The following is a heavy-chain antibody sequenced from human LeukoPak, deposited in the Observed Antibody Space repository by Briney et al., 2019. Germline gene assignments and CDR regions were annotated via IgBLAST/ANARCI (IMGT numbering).Heavy chain of an antibody. V-gene: IGHV3-15*01. CDR3: TTEVAGYAFDT. D-gene: IGHD6-19*01. Sequence: GGSLRLSCAASGFTFDHYAMSWVRQAPGKGLEWVGRIKSKTDGGTTDYAAPVKGRFTISRDDSKNTLYLQMNSLKTEDTAVYYCTTEVAGYAFDTWGQGTMVTVSS. J-gene: IGHJ3*02. CDR2: IKSKTDGGTT. CDR1: GFTFDHYA.